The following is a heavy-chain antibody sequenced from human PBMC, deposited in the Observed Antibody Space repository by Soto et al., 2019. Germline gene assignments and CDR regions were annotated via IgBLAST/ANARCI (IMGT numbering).Heavy chain of an antibody. CDR1: EFTFNRHA. Sequence: QVQLVESGGGVVQRGRSLRLSCAGSEFTFNRHAMHWVRQAPGKGLEGVAVISHDGRIKYYADSVKGRFTISRDNSMNTLDLQMNSLSAEDTAIYFCARVSGHVYATLHGPFDYWGQGTLVTVSS. J-gene: IGHJ4*02. D-gene: IGHD2-8*01. CDR2: ISHDGRIK. CDR3: ARVSGHVYATLHGPFDY. V-gene: IGHV3-30*04.